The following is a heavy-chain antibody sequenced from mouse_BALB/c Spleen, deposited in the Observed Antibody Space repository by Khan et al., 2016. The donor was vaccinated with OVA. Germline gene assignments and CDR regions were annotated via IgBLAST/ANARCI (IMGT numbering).Heavy chain of an antibody. D-gene: IGHD1-1*01. CDR1: GYTFINYW. J-gene: IGHJ2*01. Sequence: QVRLQQSGAELAKPGASVKMSCKASGYTFINYWILWVKQRPGQGLEWIGYITPSTGYTEYNQNFKDKATLTADKSSSTAYMQLRSLTSEDSAVYYCARRGLRWDFDYWGQGTTLTVSS. CDR2: ITPSTGYT. V-gene: IGHV1-7*01. CDR3: ARRGLRWDFDY.